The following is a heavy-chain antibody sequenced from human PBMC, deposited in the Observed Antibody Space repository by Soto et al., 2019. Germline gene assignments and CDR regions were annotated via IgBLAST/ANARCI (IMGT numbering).Heavy chain of an antibody. CDR3: ARRKQANWFDP. J-gene: IGHJ5*02. CDR1: GGSISSYY. CDR2: IYYSGST. Sequence: SETLSLTCTVSGGSISSYYWSWIRQPPGKGLEWIGYIYYSGSTNYNPSLKSRVTISVDTSKNQFSLKLSSVTAADTAVYYCARRKQANWFDPWGQGTLVTVSS. V-gene: IGHV4-59*08.